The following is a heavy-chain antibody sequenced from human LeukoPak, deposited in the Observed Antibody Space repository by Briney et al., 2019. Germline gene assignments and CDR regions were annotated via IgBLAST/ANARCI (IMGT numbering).Heavy chain of an antibody. CDR3: ARYVVVPAARYNWFDP. J-gene: IGHJ5*02. CDR2: INPNSGGT. Sequence: GASVKVSCKASGYTFTGYYMHWVRQAPGQGLEWMGWINPNSGGTNYAQKFQGRVTMTRDTSISTAYLQWSSLKASDTAMYYCARYVVVPAARYNWFDPWGQGTLVTVSS. V-gene: IGHV1-2*02. D-gene: IGHD2-2*01. CDR1: GYTFTGYY.